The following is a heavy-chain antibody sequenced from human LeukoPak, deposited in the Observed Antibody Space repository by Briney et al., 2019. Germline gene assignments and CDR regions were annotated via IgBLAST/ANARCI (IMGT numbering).Heavy chain of an antibody. Sequence: GGSLRLSCAASGFTFSSYSINWVRQAPGKGLEWVSYISSSSTISYADSVKGRFTISRDNANNSLYLQMNSLRDEDTAVYYCARGGTSSSLAYWGRGTLVTVSS. D-gene: IGHD4-23*01. J-gene: IGHJ4*02. V-gene: IGHV3-48*02. CDR2: ISSSSTI. CDR1: GFTFSSYS. CDR3: ARGGTSSSLAY.